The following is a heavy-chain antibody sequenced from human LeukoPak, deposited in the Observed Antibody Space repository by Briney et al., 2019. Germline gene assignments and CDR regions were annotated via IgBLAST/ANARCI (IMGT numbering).Heavy chain of an antibody. Sequence: SETLSLTCTVSGGSISSYYWSWIRQPPGKGLKWIGYIYYSGSTNYSPSLKSRVTISVDTSKNQFSLKLSSVTAADTAVYYCARDFGSSGWPNYYYYGMDVWGQGTTVTVSS. CDR3: ARDFGSSGWPNYYYYGMDV. D-gene: IGHD6-19*01. J-gene: IGHJ6*02. V-gene: IGHV4-59*01. CDR1: GGSISSYY. CDR2: IYYSGST.